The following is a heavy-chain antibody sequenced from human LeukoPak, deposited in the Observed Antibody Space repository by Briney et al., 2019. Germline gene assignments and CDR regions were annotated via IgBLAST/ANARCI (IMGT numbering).Heavy chain of an antibody. D-gene: IGHD2-15*01. J-gene: IGHJ5*02. V-gene: IGHV3-21*01. CDR2: ISGSSNYI. Sequence: PGGSLRLSCAASGFTFSAYSMHWVRQAPGKGLEWVSSISGSSNYIYYADSVKGRFTISRDNAKNSLFLQLNSLRAEDTAVYYCARSVVMVGGTRWFDPWAREPWSPSPQ. CDR1: GFTFSAYS. CDR3: ARSVVMVGGTRWFDP.